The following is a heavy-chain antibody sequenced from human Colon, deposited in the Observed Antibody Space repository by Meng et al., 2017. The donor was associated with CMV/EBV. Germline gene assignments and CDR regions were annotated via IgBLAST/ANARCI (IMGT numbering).Heavy chain of an antibody. CDR1: GFTFSSKW. CDR2: INTDGSTT. CDR3: ASRDY. Sequence: VGLVGSGGGLVWPGGSLRLSCAAFGFTFSSKWMHWVRQGPGKGLVWVSRINTDGSTTYYADSVKGRFTISRDNAKNTLYLQMNSLRAEDTAVYYCASRDYWGQGTLVTVSS. V-gene: IGHV3-74*01. J-gene: IGHJ4*02.